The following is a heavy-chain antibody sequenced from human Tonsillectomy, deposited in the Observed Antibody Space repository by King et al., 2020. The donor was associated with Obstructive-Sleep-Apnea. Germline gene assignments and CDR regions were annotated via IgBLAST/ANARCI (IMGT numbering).Heavy chain of an antibody. D-gene: IGHD4-17*01. Sequence: VQLQESGPGLVKPSQTLSLTCAVSGASISSGGYSWSWIRQPPGKGLEWIGDTYYSGSTFYNPSFRSRVSMSVGTSKNQFSLKLSSVTAADTAVYYCARDPMTVTQGYWGQGTLVTVSS. V-gene: IGHV4-30-4*07. CDR3: ARDPMTVTQGY. J-gene: IGHJ4*02. CDR1: GASISSGGYS. CDR2: TYYSGST.